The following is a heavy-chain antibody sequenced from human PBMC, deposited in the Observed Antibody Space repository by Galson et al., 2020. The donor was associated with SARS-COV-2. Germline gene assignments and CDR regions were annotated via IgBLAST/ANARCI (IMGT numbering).Heavy chain of an antibody. CDR2: IYYSGST. Sequence: SETLSLTCTVSGGSISSGGYYWSWIRQHPGKGLEWIGYIYYSGSTYYNPSLKSRVTISVDTSKNQFSLKLSSVTAADTAVYYCAREGRRPRSAFDIWGQGTMVTVSS. CDR1: GGSISSGGYY. V-gene: IGHV4-31*03. J-gene: IGHJ3*02. CDR3: AREGRRPRSAFDI.